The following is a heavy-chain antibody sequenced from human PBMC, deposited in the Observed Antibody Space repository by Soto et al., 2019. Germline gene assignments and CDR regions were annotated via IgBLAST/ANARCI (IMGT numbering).Heavy chain of an antibody. CDR2: TITVFNEP. CDR3: ALGVFVSGKHFTGPSAFDI. J-gene: IGHJ3*02. CDR1: GGTLSDHG. D-gene: IGHD1-26*01. Sequence: QVQLEQSGAEVKKPGSSVKVSCKASGGTLSDHGVAWLRQAPGQGLEWMGGTITVFNEPKYAPKLQGRVTIVADKSTNIAYIELSTLISEDTALYYCALGVFVSGKHFTGPSAFDIWWQGTMVIVSS. V-gene: IGHV1-69*06.